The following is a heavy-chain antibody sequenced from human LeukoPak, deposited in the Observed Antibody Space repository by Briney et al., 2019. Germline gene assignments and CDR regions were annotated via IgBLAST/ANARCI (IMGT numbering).Heavy chain of an antibody. CDR3: ARGPYYYDSSGYYPTFIDY. Sequence: ASVKVSCKASGYTFASYGISWVRQAPGQGLEWMGWISTYNGNTNYAQKFQGRVTMTTDTSTSTAYMELSRLRSDDTAVYYCARGPYYYDSSGYYPTFIDYWGQGTLVTVSS. CDR1: GYTFASYG. CDR2: ISTYNGNT. D-gene: IGHD3-22*01. J-gene: IGHJ4*02. V-gene: IGHV1-18*01.